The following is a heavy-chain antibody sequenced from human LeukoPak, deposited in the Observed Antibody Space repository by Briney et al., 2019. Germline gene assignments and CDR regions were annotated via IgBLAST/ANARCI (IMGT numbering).Heavy chain of an antibody. CDR1: GFTFDDYA. V-gene: IGHV3-9*01. CDR2: ISWSSGSI. J-gene: IGHJ4*02. Sequence: PGGSLRLSCAASGFTFDDYAMHWVRQAPGKGLEWVSGISWSSGSIAYADSVKGRFTISRDNAKNSLYLQMNSLRAEDTALYYCAKDKYSSSSYALFDYWGQGTLVTVSS. D-gene: IGHD6-6*01. CDR3: AKDKYSSSSYALFDY.